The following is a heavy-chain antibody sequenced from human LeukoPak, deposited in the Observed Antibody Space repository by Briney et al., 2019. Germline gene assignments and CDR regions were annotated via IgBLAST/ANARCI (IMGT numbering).Heavy chain of an antibody. Sequence: PSETLSLTCAVYGGSFSGYYWSWIRQPPGKGLEWNGEINHSGSTNYNPSLKSRVTMSVVTSKDQFPLKLSYVTAADTAVYYCARDRSSSWGLLYYYYGMDVWGQGTTVTVSS. J-gene: IGHJ6*02. CDR3: ARDRSSSWGLLYYYYGMDV. D-gene: IGHD6-13*01. V-gene: IGHV4-34*01. CDR1: GGSFSGYY. CDR2: INHSGST.